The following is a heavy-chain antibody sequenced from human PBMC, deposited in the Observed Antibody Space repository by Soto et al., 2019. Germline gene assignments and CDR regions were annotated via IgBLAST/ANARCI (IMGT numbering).Heavy chain of an antibody. V-gene: IGHV4-59*01. CDR1: GGSISSYY. D-gene: IGHD6-19*01. CDR2: IYYSGST. Sequence: SETLSLTCTVSGGSISSYYWSWIRQPPGKGLEWIGYIYYSGSTNYNPSLKSRVTISVDTSKNQFSLKLSSVTAADTAVYYCARGTVSSGWSTDFDYWGQGTLVTVSS. CDR3: ARGTVSSGWSTDFDY. J-gene: IGHJ4*02.